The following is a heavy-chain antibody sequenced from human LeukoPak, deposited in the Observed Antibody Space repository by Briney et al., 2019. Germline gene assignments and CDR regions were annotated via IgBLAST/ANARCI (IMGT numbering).Heavy chain of an antibody. CDR1: GGSISSGSYY. CDR3: ARDRYSGSYDWFDP. D-gene: IGHD1-26*01. CDR2: IYTSGST. J-gene: IGHJ5*02. Sequence: PSETLSLTCTVSGGSISSGSYYWSWIRQPGGKGLEWIGRIYTSGSTNYNPSLKSRVTISVDTSKNQFSLKLSSVTAADTAVYYCARDRYSGSYDWFDPWGQGTLVTVSS. V-gene: IGHV4-61*02.